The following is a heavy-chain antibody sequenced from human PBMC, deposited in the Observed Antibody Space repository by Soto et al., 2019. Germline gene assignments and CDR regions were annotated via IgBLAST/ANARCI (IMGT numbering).Heavy chain of an antibody. D-gene: IGHD3-9*01. CDR3: ARARGFDPSTVYYGMDV. CDR1: GGSISSYY. V-gene: IGHV4-59*12. Sequence: ETLSLTCTVSGGSISSYYWSWIRQPPGKGLEWIGYIYYSGSTNYNPSLKSRVTISVDTSKNQFSMKLSSVTAADTAVYYRARARGFDPSTVYYGMDVLGQGTTVTLSS. J-gene: IGHJ6*02. CDR2: IYYSGST.